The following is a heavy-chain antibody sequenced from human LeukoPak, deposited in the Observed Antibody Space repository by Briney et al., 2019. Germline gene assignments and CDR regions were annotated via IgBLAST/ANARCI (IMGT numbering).Heavy chain of an antibody. V-gene: IGHV3-7*01. J-gene: IGHJ4*02. CDR3: ARDSAGNDY. CDR1: GFTFSTYW. CDR2: IKQDGSEK. D-gene: IGHD6-13*01. Sequence: GSLRLSCAASGFTFSTYWMSWVRQAPGKGLEWVGNIKQDGSEKYYVDSVKGRFTISRDNAKSSLYLQMNSLRAEDTAMYYCARDSAGNDYWGQGTLVTVSS.